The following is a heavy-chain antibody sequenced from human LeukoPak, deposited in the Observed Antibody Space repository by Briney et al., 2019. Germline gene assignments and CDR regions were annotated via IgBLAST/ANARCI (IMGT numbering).Heavy chain of an antibody. CDR2: IKQDGNEK. J-gene: IGHJ4*02. D-gene: IGHD1-26*01. CDR1: GFTFSSYY. Sequence: GGSLRLSCAVSGFTFSSYYMSWVRQAPGKGLEWVAEIKQDGNEKYYVDSVKGRFTISRDNAKNSLLLQMNSLRAEDTAVYYCVREGGEYLSGPFASWGQGALVTVSS. V-gene: IGHV3-7*01. CDR3: VREGGEYLSGPFAS.